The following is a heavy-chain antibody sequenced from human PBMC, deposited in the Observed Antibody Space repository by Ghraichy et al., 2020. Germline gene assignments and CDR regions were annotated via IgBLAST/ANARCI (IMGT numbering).Heavy chain of an antibody. CDR3: ARDGPTLDIVVVPAASSGPYYYYYMDV. D-gene: IGHD2-2*01. CDR1: GGSISSSNW. Sequence: SETLSLTCAVSGGSISSSNWWSWVRQPPGKGLEWIGEIYHSGSTNYNPSLKSRVTISVDKSKNQFSLKLSSVTAADTAVYYCARDGPTLDIVVVPAASSGPYYYYYMDVWGKGTTVTVSS. J-gene: IGHJ6*03. CDR2: IYHSGST. V-gene: IGHV4-4*02.